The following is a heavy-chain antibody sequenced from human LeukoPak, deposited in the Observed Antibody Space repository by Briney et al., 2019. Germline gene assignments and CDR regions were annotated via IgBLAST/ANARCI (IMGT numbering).Heavy chain of an antibody. CDR3: AKERNPYSSSWYSLHYMDV. V-gene: IGHV3-23*01. J-gene: IGHJ6*03. D-gene: IGHD6-13*01. CDR1: GFTFSGYA. Sequence: GGSLRLSCAASGFTFSGYAMSWVRQAPGKGLEWVSAICGSGGSTYYADSVKGRFTISRDNSKNTLYLQMNSLRAEDTAVFYCAKERNPYSSSWYSLHYMDVWGKGTTVTVSS. CDR2: ICGSGGST.